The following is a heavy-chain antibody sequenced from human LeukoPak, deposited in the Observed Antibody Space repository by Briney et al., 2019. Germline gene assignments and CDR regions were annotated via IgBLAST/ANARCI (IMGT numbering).Heavy chain of an antibody. J-gene: IGHJ4*02. CDR2: VSWNSGSI. D-gene: IGHD6-6*01. V-gene: IGHV3-9*01. Sequence: PGRSLRLSCAASRFTFGDFAMHWVRQAPGKGLEWVSGVSWNSGSIGYADSAKGRFTISRDNSKNTVYLQMNSLRVEDTAVYYCARPPEHSSASYSFDYWGQGTLVTVSS. CDR1: RFTFGDFA. CDR3: ARPPEHSSASYSFDY.